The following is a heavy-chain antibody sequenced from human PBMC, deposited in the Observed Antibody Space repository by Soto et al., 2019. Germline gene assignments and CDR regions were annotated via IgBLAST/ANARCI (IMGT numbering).Heavy chain of an antibody. Sequence: SETLSLTCAVSGYSISSGYYWGWIRQPPGKGLEWIGSIYHSGSTYYNPSLKSRVTISVDTSKNQFSLKLSSVTAADTAVYYCARVDLWSGPNKYYFDYWGQGTLVTVSS. CDR3: ARVDLWSGPNKYYFDY. V-gene: IGHV4-38-2*01. D-gene: IGHD3-3*01. J-gene: IGHJ4*02. CDR2: IYHSGST. CDR1: GYSISSGYY.